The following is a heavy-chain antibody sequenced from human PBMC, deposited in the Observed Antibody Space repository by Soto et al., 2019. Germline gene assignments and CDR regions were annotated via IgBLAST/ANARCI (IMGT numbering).Heavy chain of an antibody. J-gene: IGHJ3*02. D-gene: IGHD2-2*03. CDR2: FYPGDSTS. Sequence: PGESLKISCKTSGYSFISYWVAWVRRKPGKGLEWMGTFYPGDSTSTYSPPFQGQVTISVDKSISTAYLHLSSLKASDTAMYYCARIIGYCRNNDCSWTFDIWGQGTTVTVSS. CDR1: GYSFISYW. V-gene: IGHV5-51*03. CDR3: ARIIGYCRNNDCSWTFDI.